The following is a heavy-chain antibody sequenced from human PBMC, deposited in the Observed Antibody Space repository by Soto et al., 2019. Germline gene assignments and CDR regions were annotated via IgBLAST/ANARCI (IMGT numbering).Heavy chain of an antibody. D-gene: IGHD3-22*01. V-gene: IGHV5-10-1*01. CDR3: ARQIYDSDTGPNFQYYFDS. Sequence: GESLKISCKGSGYSFAGYWVTWVRQKPGKGLEWMGRIDPSDSQTYYSPSFRGHVTISATKSITTVFLQWSSLRASDTAMYYCARQIYDSDTGPNFQYYFDSWGQGTTVTVSS. J-gene: IGHJ4*02. CDR1: GYSFAGYW. CDR2: IDPSDSQT.